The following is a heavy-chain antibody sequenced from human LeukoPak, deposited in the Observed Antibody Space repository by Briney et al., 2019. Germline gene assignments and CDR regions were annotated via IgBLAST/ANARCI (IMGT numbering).Heavy chain of an antibody. J-gene: IGHJ5*02. D-gene: IGHD5-24*01. CDR2: ISAYNGNT. Sequence: ASVKVSCKASGYTFTSYGISWVRQAPGQGLEWMGWISAYNGNTNYAQKLQGRVTMTTDTSTSTAYMELRSLRSDDTAVYYCASCGNEMATIEEIGWFDPWGQGTLVTVSS. CDR3: ASCGNEMATIEEIGWFDP. V-gene: IGHV1-18*01. CDR1: GYTFTSYG.